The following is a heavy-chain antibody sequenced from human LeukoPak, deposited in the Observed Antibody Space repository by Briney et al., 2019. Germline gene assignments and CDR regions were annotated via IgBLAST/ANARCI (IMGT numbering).Heavy chain of an antibody. CDR1: HFSVSSGSYY. Sequence: PAETLSLTCTVSHFSVSSGSYYWSWIRQPAGKGLEWIGRIYTSESTHYNPSLKSRVTISVDTSKNQFSLTLSSVTAADTAVYYCVGRKWRVPPGISYYYYYYMDVWGNGTTVTVSS. D-gene: IGHD2-2*01. V-gene: IGHV4-61*02. J-gene: IGHJ6*03. CDR3: VGRKWRVPPGISYYYYYYMDV. CDR2: IYTSEST.